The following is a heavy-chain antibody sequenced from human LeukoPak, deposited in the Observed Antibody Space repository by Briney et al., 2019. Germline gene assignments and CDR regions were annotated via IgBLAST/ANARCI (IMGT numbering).Heavy chain of an antibody. CDR2: IYYSGST. J-gene: IGHJ3*02. D-gene: IGHD3-10*01. CDR3: ARDLSASLLWFGEGPKNAFDI. Sequence: PSETLSLTCTVSGGSISSGGYYWSWIRQHPGKGLEWIGYIYYSGSTYYNPSLKSRVTISVDTSKNQFSLKLSSVTAADTAVYYCARDLSASLLWFGEGPKNAFDIWGQGTMVTVSS. CDR1: GGSISSGGYY. V-gene: IGHV4-31*02.